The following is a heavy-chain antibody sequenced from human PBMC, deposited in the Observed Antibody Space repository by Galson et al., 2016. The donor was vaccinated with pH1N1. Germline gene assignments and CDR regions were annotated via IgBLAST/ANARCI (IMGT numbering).Heavy chain of an antibody. Sequence: SLRLSCAASGFTFSSYEMNWVRQAPGKGLEWVSYISSSGSGSTIYYADSVKGRFTISRDNAKNSLYLQMNSLRAEDTAVYYRARDHDGGDYYYYGMDVWGQGTTVTVSS. J-gene: IGHJ6*02. D-gene: IGHD4-23*01. CDR2: ISSSGSGSTI. CDR1: GFTFSSYE. V-gene: IGHV3-48*03. CDR3: ARDHDGGDYYYYGMDV.